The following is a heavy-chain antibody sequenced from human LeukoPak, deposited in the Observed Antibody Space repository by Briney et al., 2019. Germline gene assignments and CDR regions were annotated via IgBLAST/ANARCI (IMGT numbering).Heavy chain of an antibody. V-gene: IGHV4-61*02. CDR2: IYTSGST. D-gene: IGHD4-11*01. Sequence: PSETLSLTCTVSGGSISSGSYYWSWIRQPAGKGLEWIGRIYTSGSTNYNPSLKSRVTISVDTSKNQFSLKLSSVTAADTAVYYCARELTDYSNDIFDYWGQGTLVTVSS. CDR1: GGSISSGSYY. CDR3: ARELTDYSNDIFDY. J-gene: IGHJ4*02.